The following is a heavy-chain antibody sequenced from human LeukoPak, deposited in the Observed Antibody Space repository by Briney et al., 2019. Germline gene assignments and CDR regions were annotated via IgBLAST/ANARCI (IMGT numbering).Heavy chain of an antibody. Sequence: ASVKGSCKASGYTFTSYAMHWVRQAPGQRLEWMGWINAGNGNTKYSQKFQGRVTITRDTSASTAYMELSSLRSEDTAVYYCARGKNYDILTGYYRGWFDPWGQGTLVTVSS. CDR3: ARGKNYDILTGYYRGWFDP. D-gene: IGHD3-9*01. J-gene: IGHJ5*02. CDR1: GYTFTSYA. V-gene: IGHV1-3*01. CDR2: INAGNGNT.